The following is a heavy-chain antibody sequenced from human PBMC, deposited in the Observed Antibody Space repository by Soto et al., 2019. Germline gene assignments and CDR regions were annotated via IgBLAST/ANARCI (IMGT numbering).Heavy chain of an antibody. J-gene: IGHJ5*02. CDR2: ISSSSSTI. CDR1: GFTFSSYS. D-gene: IGHD6-13*01. V-gene: IGHV3-48*02. Sequence: EVQLVESGGGLVQPGGSLRLSCAASGFTFSSYSMNWVRQAPGKGLEWVSYISSSSSTIYYADSVKGRFTISRDNAKNSLYLQMNSLRDEDTAVYYCARTRVAAAGRGWFDTWGKGTLVTVSS. CDR3: ARTRVAAAGRGWFDT.